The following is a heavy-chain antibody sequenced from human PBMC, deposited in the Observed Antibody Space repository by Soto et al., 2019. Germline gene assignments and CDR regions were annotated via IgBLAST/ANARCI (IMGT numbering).Heavy chain of an antibody. D-gene: IGHD6-19*01. CDR2: IWYDGSNE. V-gene: IGHV3-33*01. Sequence: QVQLVESGGGVVQPGRSLRLSCAASGFTFSRYGMHWVRQAPGMGLEWVALIWYDGSNEYYVDSVKGRFTIPRDNSKNRLFLQMNSLRVEDTAMYYCAREEYSSGTGYLQRWGQGTLVTVSS. CDR1: GFTFSRYG. J-gene: IGHJ1*01. CDR3: AREEYSSGTGYLQR.